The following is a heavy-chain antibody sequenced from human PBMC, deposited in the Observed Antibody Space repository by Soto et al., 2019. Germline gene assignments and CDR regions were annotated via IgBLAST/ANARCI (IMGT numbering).Heavy chain of an antibody. CDR1: GYTFTSYG. CDR2: ISAYNGNT. CDR3: ARGSSSWYSGWFDP. V-gene: IGHV1-18*01. Sequence: ASVKVCCKASGYTFTSYGISWVRQALGQGLEWMGWISAYNGNTNYAQKLQGRVTMTTDTSTSTAYMELRSLRSDDTAVYYCARGSSSWYSGWFDPWGQGTLVTVSS. J-gene: IGHJ5*02. D-gene: IGHD6-13*01.